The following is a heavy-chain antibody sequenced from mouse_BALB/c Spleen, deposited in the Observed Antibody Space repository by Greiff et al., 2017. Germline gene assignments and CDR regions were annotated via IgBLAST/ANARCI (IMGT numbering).Heavy chain of an antibody. CDR2: INSNGGST. V-gene: IGHV5-6-3*01. CDR3: ARGGDGYYLDY. J-gene: IGHJ2*01. Sequence: EVKLVESGGGLVQPGGSLKLSCAASGFTFSSYGMSWVRQTPDKRLELVATINSNGGSTYYPDSVKGRFTISRDNAKNTLYLEMSSLRSEDTAMYYCARGGDGYYLDYWGQGTTLTVSS. CDR1: GFTFSSYG. D-gene: IGHD2-3*01.